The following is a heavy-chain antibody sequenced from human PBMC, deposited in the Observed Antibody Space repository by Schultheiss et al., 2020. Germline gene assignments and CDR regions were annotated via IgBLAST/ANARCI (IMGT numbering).Heavy chain of an antibody. D-gene: IGHD6-19*01. CDR1: GGSISSYY. Sequence: SETLSLTCTVSGGSISSYYWSWIRQPPGKGLEWIGYIYYSGSTNYNPSLKSRVTISVDTSKNQFSLKLSSVTAADTAVYYCARDGAVAGYELHNWGQGILVTVSS. V-gene: IGHV4-59*01. CDR3: ARDGAVAGYELHN. CDR2: IYYSGST. J-gene: IGHJ4*02.